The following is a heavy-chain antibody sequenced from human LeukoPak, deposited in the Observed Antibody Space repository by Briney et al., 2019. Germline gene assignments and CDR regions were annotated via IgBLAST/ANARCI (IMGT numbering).Heavy chain of an antibody. CDR1: GYTFTSWY. CDR3: ARHPAYCGGDC. J-gene: IGHJ4*02. D-gene: IGHD2-21*01. V-gene: IGHV1-46*01. CDR2: INPNSGST. Sequence: ASVKVSCKASGYTFTSWYMHWGRQAPGQGLEWMGIINPNSGSTSYAQRSQGRVTMTRDTSTSTVYMELSTLRSEDTAVYYCARHPAYCGGDCWGQGTLVTVSS.